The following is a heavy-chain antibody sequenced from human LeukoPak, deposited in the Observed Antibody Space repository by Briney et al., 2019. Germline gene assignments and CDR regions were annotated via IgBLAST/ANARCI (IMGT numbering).Heavy chain of an antibody. CDR2: IYHSGST. Sequence: SETLSLTCGVSGDSITSSHWWSWVRQSPGKGLEWIGEIYHSGSTNYNPSLESRVAISVDTSKNRFSLKLNSVTAADTAVYYCARVQSSAWFEGNYGLDVWGQGTTVTVSS. CDR3: ARVQSSAWFEGNYGLDV. V-gene: IGHV4-4*02. D-gene: IGHD6-19*01. J-gene: IGHJ6*02. CDR1: GDSITSSHW.